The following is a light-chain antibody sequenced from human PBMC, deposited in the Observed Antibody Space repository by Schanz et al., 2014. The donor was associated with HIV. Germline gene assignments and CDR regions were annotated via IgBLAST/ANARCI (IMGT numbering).Light chain of an antibody. V-gene: IGKV3-20*01. J-gene: IGKJ4*01. CDR3: QHFDHSVVT. CDR2: DAS. Sequence: EIVLTQSPGTLSLSPGERATLSCRASQSVSSSYLAWYQQKPGQAPRLLIYDASNRATGVPARFSGSGSGTDFTLTITGLEPEDFAVYYCQHFDHSVVTFGGGTKLEIK. CDR1: QSVSSSY.